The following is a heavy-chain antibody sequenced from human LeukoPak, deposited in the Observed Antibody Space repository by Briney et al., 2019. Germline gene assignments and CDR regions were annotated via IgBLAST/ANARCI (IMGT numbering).Heavy chain of an antibody. CDR3: ATGSIVGATRIDY. Sequence: ASVKVSCKVSDHSLTQVAIHWVRQTPGKGPEWMGGYDPEEGKTIHSQKFQGRVTMTEDTSTDTAYMELSSLRSEDTAVYYCATGSIVGATRIDYWGQGTLVTVSS. J-gene: IGHJ4*02. CDR2: YDPEEGKT. CDR1: DHSLTQVA. D-gene: IGHD1-26*01. V-gene: IGHV1-24*01.